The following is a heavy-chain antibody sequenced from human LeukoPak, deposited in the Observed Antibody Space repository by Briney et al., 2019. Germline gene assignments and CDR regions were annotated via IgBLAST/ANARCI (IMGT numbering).Heavy chain of an antibody. V-gene: IGHV3-30*03. Sequence: GGSLRLSCAASGFTFSTYGMHWVRQAPGKGLEWVALISYDGSNTYYADSVKGRFTISRDNSKNTLYLQMNSLRVEDTAVHYCARLSEGAFGVWGQGTMVTVSS. CDR3: ARLSEGAFGV. CDR2: ISYDGSNT. J-gene: IGHJ3*01. CDR1: GFTFSTYG.